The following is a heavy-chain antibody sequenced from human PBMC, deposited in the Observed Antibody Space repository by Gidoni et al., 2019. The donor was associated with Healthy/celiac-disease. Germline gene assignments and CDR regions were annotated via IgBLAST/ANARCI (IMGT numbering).Heavy chain of an antibody. D-gene: IGHD5-18*01. J-gene: IGHJ5*02. CDR1: GGTFSSYA. Sequence: QVQLVQSGAEVKKPGSSVKVSCKASGGTFSSYAISWVRQAPGQGSEWMGRIIPILGIANYAQKFQGRVTITADKSTSTAYMELSSLRSEDTAVYYCASAADTAMVRRWFDPWGQGTLVTVSS. CDR3: ASAADTAMVRRWFDP. V-gene: IGHV1-69*04. CDR2: IIPILGIA.